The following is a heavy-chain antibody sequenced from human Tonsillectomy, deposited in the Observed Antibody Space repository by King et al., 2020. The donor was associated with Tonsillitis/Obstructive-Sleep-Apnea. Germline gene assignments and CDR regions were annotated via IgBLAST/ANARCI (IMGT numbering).Heavy chain of an antibody. CDR1: GXTXTSYX. J-gene: IGHJ4*02. V-gene: IGHV1-3*01. D-gene: IGHD6-13*01. CDR3: ARXXXAAAGTDLEY. Sequence: VQLVQSGAEVXKXGAXVKVSCXASGXTXTSYXMHWXRQAXGQRLXWXXWXNAGNGNXKYSKKFQGRVTITRDTSASTAYRXLSSLRSEDTAVYYCARXXXAAAGTDLEYWGQXTLVTVSS. CDR2: XNAGNGNX.